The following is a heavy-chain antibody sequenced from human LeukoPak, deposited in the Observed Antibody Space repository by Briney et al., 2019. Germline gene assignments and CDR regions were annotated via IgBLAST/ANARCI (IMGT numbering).Heavy chain of an antibody. CDR1: GFTFTTYW. D-gene: IGHD3-22*01. CDR3: ARRYYYDSSGYSDAFDI. J-gene: IGHJ3*02. CDR2: IKSDGTST. V-gene: IGHV3-74*01. Sequence: PGGSLRLSCAASGFTFTTYWMHWVRQAPGKGLVWVSRIKSDGTSTSYADSVKGRFTISRDNAKNSLYLQMNSLRAEDTAVYYCARRYYYDSSGYSDAFDIWGRGTMVTVSS.